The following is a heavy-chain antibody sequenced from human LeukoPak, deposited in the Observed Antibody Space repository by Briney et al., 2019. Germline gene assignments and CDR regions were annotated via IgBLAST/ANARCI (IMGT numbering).Heavy chain of an antibody. CDR3: AGGITMIVVPDAFDI. Sequence: PGGSLRLSCAASGFTFSDYYMSWIRQAPGKGLEWVSYISSSGSTIYYADSVKGRFTISRDNAKNSLYLQMNSLRAEDTAVYYCAGGITMIVVPDAFDIWGQGTMVTVSS. V-gene: IGHV3-11*01. CDR1: GFTFSDYY. CDR2: ISSSGSTI. J-gene: IGHJ3*02. D-gene: IGHD3-22*01.